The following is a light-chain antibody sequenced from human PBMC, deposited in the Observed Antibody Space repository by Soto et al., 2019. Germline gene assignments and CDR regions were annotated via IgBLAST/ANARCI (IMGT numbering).Light chain of an antibody. CDR2: DNS. Sequence: QSVLTQPPSVSAAPGQKVNISCSGSSSNIEKNFAPWYQQIPGTAPKLLIYDNSERPSGIPDRFSGSRSGTSATLGIAGLQTGDEADYYCGTWDSSLRTVVFGGGTKLTVL. CDR3: GTWDSSLRTVV. CDR1: SSNIEKNF. J-gene: IGLJ3*02. V-gene: IGLV1-51*01.